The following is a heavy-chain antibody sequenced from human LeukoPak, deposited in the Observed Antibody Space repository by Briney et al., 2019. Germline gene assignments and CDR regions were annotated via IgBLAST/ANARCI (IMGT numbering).Heavy chain of an antibody. CDR1: GYSFTSYW. CDR2: IYPGDSDT. D-gene: IGHD3-10*01. CDR3: AVTMVRGVIIDGYFDY. Sequence: GESLKISCEGSGYSFTSYWIGWVRQMPGKGLEWMGIIYPGDSDTRYSPSFQGQVTISADKSISTAYLQWSSLKASDTAMYYCAVTMVRGVIIDGYFDYWGQGTLVTVSS. V-gene: IGHV5-51*01. J-gene: IGHJ4*02.